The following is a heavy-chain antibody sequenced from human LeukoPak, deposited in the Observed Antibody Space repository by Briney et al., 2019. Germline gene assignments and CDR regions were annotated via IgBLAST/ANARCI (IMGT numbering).Heavy chain of an antibody. CDR2: IIPIFGTA. CDR3: ARDAGEMATSTFDY. J-gene: IGHJ4*02. Sequence: SVKVSCKASGYTFTGYFMRWVRQAPGQGLEWMGGIIPIFGTANYAQKFQGRVTITADESTSTAYMELSSLRSEDTAVYYCARDAGEMATSTFDYWGQGTLVTVSS. CDR1: GYTFTGYF. V-gene: IGHV1-69*13. D-gene: IGHD5-24*01.